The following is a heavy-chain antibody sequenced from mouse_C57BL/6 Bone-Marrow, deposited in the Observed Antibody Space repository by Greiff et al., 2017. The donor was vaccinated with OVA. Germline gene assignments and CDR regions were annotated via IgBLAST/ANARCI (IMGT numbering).Heavy chain of an antibody. CDR2: IDPETGGT. CDR1: GYTFTDYE. J-gene: IGHJ1*03. V-gene: IGHV1-15*01. CDR3: TRIDWPPWYFDV. Sequence: VQLQQSGAELVRPGASVTLSCKASGYTFTDYEMHWVKQTPVHGLEWIGAIDPETGGTAYNQKFKGKAILTADKSSSTAYMELRSLTSEDSAVYYCTRIDWPPWYFDVWGTGTTVTVSS.